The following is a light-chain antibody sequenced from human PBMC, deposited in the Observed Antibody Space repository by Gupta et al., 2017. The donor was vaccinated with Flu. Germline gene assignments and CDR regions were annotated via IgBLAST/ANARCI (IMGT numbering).Light chain of an antibody. Sequence: VTISGSGSSSNIGSNPVYWFQHLPGTAPKPLMRRNSQRPSGVPDRFSGSKSGTSASLDISGLRSEDEADYYCAAWDDSRGGCYVFGTGTKVTVL. CDR3: AAWDDSRGGCYV. J-gene: IGLJ1*01. CDR1: SSNIGSNP. CDR2: RNS. V-gene: IGLV1-47*01.